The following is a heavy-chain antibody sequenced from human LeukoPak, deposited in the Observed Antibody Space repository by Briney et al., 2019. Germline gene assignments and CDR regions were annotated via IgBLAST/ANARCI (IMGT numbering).Heavy chain of an antibody. CDR1: GYMFVSYG. V-gene: IGHV1-18*01. D-gene: IGHD3-22*01. CDR3: ARVLYYYDSSGSNEYFQH. Sequence: ASVKVSCKASGYMFVSYGITWVRQAPGQGLEWMGWISGYKDDTKYAQKVQGRITMTTDTTTNTTYMELRSLRSDDTAVYYCARVLYYYDSSGSNEYFQHWGQGTLVTVSS. J-gene: IGHJ1*01. CDR2: ISGYKDDT.